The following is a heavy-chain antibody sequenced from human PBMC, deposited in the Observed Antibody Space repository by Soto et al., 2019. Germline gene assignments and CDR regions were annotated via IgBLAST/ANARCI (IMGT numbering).Heavy chain of an antibody. CDR1: GFTFSSYA. J-gene: IGHJ6*02. CDR2: ISGSGGST. Sequence: EVQLLESGGGLVQPGGSLRLSCAASGFTFSSYAMSWVRQAPGKGLEWVSAISGSGGSTYYADSVKGRFTISRDNSKNTLYLQMNSLRAEDTAVYYCAKVSSSGWFDFADYYYYYGMDVWGQGTTVTVSS. D-gene: IGHD6-19*01. V-gene: IGHV3-23*01. CDR3: AKVSSSGWFDFADYYYYYGMDV.